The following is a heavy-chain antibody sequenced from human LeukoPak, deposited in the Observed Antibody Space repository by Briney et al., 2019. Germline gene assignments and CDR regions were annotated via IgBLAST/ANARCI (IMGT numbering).Heavy chain of an antibody. V-gene: IGHV1-69*05. CDR2: IIPIFGTA. D-gene: IGHD6-19*01. Sequence: SVKVSCKASGGTFSSYAISWVRQAPGHGLEWMGRIIPIFGTANDAQKFQGRVTITTDESTSTAYMELSSLRSEDTAVYYCARDQSRSSGWCFDYWGQGTLVTVSS. CDR1: GGTFSSYA. J-gene: IGHJ4*02. CDR3: ARDQSRSSGWCFDY.